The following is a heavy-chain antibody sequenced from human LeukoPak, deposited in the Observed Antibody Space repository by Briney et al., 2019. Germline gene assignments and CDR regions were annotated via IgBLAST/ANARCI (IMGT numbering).Heavy chain of an antibody. V-gene: IGHV4-34*01. J-gene: IGHJ6*03. Sequence: SETLSLTCAVYGGSFSGYYWSWIRQPPGKGLEWIGEINHSGSTNYNPSLKSRVTISVDTSKNQFSLKLSSVTAADTAVYYCARDFSSSSTVYYYYYMDVWGKGTTVTVSS. D-gene: IGHD6-6*01. CDR3: ARDFSSSSTVYYYYYMDV. CDR2: INHSGST. CDR1: GGSFSGYY.